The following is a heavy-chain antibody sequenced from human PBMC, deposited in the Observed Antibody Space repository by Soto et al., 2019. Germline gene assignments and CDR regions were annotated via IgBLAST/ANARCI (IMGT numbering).Heavy chain of an antibody. CDR1: GFTFSSYW. CDR2: LKSDGSGT. V-gene: IGHV3-74*01. CDR3: VRGDGDYYDGNGYLGRH. D-gene: IGHD3-22*01. J-gene: IGHJ4*02. Sequence: EVQLVESGGGLVQPGGSLRLSCAASGFTFSSYWMHWVRQAPGKGLVWVSRLKSDGSGTTYADSVKRRLTISRDNAKNTLYLQMNSLRAEDTAVYYCVRGDGDYYDGNGYLGRHWGQGTLVTVSS.